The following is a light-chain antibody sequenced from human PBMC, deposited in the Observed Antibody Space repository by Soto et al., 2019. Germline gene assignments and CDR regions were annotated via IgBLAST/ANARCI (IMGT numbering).Light chain of an antibody. CDR2: DVT. J-gene: IGLJ2*01. CDR1: SSDVGRYNY. CDR3: SSYTSSSPVV. Sequence: QLVLTQPASVSGSPGQSITISCTGTSSDVGRYNYVSWYQQHAGKAPKLLVYDVTRRPSGISNRFSGSKSGNTASLTISGLQAEDEADYYCSSYTSSSPVVFGGGTKLTVL. V-gene: IGLV2-14*01.